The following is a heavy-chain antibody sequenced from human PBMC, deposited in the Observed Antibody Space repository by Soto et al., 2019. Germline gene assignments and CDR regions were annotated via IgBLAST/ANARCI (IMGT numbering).Heavy chain of an antibody. CDR1: GFTFSDYY. CDR3: ARDTRHPYPPSMDV. CDR2: ISSSGSTI. V-gene: IGHV3-11*04. Sequence: GGSLRLSCAASGFTFSDYYMSWIRQAPGKGLEWVSYISSSGSTIYYADSVKGRFTISRDNAKNSLYLQMSSLRAEDTAVYCCARDTRHPYPPSMDVWGQGTTVTVSS. D-gene: IGHD2-15*01. J-gene: IGHJ6*02.